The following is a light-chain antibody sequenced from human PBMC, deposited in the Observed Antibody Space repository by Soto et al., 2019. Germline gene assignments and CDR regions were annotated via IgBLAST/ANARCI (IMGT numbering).Light chain of an antibody. Sequence: EIVMTQSPGTLSVSPGERVTLSCSASQSISSNLAWYQHKPGQAPRLLIYGASTRAAGIPARFSGSGSGTDFTLTISSLQSEDFGVYYCQHINNWPPLTFGGGTRVEIK. CDR1: QSISSN. CDR3: QHINNWPPLT. J-gene: IGKJ4*01. V-gene: IGKV3-15*01. CDR2: GAS.